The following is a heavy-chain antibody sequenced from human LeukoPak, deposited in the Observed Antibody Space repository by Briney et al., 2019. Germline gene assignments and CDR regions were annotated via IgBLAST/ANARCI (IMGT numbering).Heavy chain of an antibody. Sequence: GGSLRLSCAASGFTFSSYAMSWVRQAPGKGLEWVSAISGSGGSTYYADSVKGRFTISRDSSKNTLYLQMNSLRAEDTAVYYCASLSSYTTTDFYWGQGTLVTVSS. CDR3: ASLSSYTTTDFY. CDR2: ISGSGGST. CDR1: GFTFSSYA. V-gene: IGHV3-23*01. J-gene: IGHJ4*02. D-gene: IGHD1-1*01.